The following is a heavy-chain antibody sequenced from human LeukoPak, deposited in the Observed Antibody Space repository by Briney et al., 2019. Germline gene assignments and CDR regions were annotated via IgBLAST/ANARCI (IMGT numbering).Heavy chain of an antibody. CDR1: GYTFTGYY. V-gene: IGHV1-2*02. CDR3: ARGGQYVLHYDSSGYPPRGH. Sequence: GASVKVSCKASGYTFTGYYMHWVRQAPGQGLEWMGWINPNSGGTNYAQKFQGRVTMTRDTSISTAYMELSRLRSDDTAVYCCARGGQYVLHYDSSGYPPRGHWGQGTLVTVSS. J-gene: IGHJ4*02. D-gene: IGHD3-22*01. CDR2: INPNSGGT.